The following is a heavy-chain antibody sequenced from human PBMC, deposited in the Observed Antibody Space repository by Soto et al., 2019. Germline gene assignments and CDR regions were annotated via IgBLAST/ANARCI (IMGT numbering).Heavy chain of an antibody. V-gene: IGHV4-34*01. CDR2: INHSGST. Sequence: PSETLSLTCAVYGGSFSGYYWSWIRQPPGKGLEWNGEINHSGSTNYNPSLKSRVTISVDTSKNQFSLKLSSVTAADTAVYYCARGGQEQWLIRGPYYYGMDVWGQGTTVTVSS. CDR3: ARGGQEQWLIRGPYYYGMDV. J-gene: IGHJ6*02. CDR1: GGSFSGYY. D-gene: IGHD6-19*01.